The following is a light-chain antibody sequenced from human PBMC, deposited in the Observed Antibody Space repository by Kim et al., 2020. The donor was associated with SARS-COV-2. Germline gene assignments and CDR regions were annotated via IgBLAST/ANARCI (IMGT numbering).Light chain of an antibody. Sequence: SYELTQPPSVSVSPGQTASITCSGDKLGDKYACWYQQKPGQSPVLVIYQDSKRPSGIPERFSGSNSGNTATLTISGTQAMDGADYYCQAWDSSGVFGGGTQLTVL. CDR1: KLGDKY. CDR3: QAWDSSGV. V-gene: IGLV3-1*01. J-gene: IGLJ7*01. CDR2: QDS.